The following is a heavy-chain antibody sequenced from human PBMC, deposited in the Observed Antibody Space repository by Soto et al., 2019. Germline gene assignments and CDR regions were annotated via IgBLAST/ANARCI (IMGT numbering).Heavy chain of an antibody. J-gene: IGHJ6*02. D-gene: IGHD3-10*01. Sequence: SVKVSCKASGYTFTSYAISWVRQAPGQGLEWMGGIIPIFGTANYAQKFQGRVTITADESTSTAYMELSSLRSEDTAVYYCARDVTMVRGVDPRRGMDVWGQGTTVTVSS. CDR3: ARDVTMVRGVDPRRGMDV. CDR2: IIPIFGTA. V-gene: IGHV1-69*13. CDR1: GYTFTSYA.